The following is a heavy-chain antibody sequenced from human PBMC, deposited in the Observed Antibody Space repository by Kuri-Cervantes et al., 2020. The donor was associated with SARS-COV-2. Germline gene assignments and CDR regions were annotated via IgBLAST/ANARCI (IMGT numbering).Heavy chain of an antibody. V-gene: IGHV3-23*01. Sequence: GGSLRLSCAASGFTFSTYAMNWVRQAPGKGLEWVSGISGSGGTTYYADSVKGRFTISRDNSNNTLYLQMNSLRAEDTAVYYCAKAESSGYLYYFDYRGQGTLVTVSS. CDR1: GFTFSTYA. D-gene: IGHD3-22*01. J-gene: IGHJ4*02. CDR2: ISGSGGTT. CDR3: AKAESSGYLYYFDY.